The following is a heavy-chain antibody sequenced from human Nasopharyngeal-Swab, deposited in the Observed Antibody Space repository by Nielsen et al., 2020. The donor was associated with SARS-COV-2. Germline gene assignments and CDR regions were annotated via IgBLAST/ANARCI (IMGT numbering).Heavy chain of an antibody. CDR2: INPSGGST. CDR3: ARAYFEGEIDY. D-gene: IGHD3-9*01. J-gene: IGHJ4*02. Sequence: ASVKVSCKASGYTFTSYYMHWVRQAPGQGLEWMGIINPSGGSTSYAQKFQGRVTMTRDTSTSTVYTELSSLRSEDTAVYYCARAYFEGEIDYWGQGTLVTVSS. CDR1: GYTFTSYY. V-gene: IGHV1-46*01.